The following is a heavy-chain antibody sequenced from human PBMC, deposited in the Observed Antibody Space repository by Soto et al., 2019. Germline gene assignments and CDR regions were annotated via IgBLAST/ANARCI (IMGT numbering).Heavy chain of an antibody. CDR3: ASSDPYYFFDY. CDR2: MYYTGDT. J-gene: IGHJ4*02. D-gene: IGHD2-21*01. CDR1: GGSISGGGHY. V-gene: IGHV4-31*03. Sequence: PSETLSLTCTVSGGSISGGGHYWGWIRQPPGKGLEWIGFMYYTGDTYYNPSLKSRLSISVDTSMNQFSLELTSVTAADTAVYYCASSDPYYFFDYWGLGTLVTSPQ.